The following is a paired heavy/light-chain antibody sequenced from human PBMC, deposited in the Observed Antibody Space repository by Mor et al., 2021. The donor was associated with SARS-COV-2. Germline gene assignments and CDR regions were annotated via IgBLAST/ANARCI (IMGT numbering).Heavy chain of an antibody. CDR3: AVGSAAAWELPRY. CDR1: GDSVTSRHFY. D-gene: IGHD1-26*01. J-gene: IGHJ4*02. V-gene: IGHV4-61*01. CDR2: IYDSGAT. Sequence: QVQLQESGPGLEKPSETLSLTCSVSGDSVTSRHFYWSWIRQTPGKGLEWIGCIYDSGATQYNPSLKSRVTISIDKSKNEFSLRLTSVTAADTAVYYCAVGSAAAWELPRYWGQGTLVSVSS.
Light chain of an antibody. J-gene: IGKJ2*01. CDR3: QQYYTIPQT. CDR1: QSVFQSRNNKNY. V-gene: IGKV4-1*01. Sequence: DIVLTQSPDFLPVSLGERATINCKSSQSVFQSRNNKNYLAWYQLKPGQSPKVLIYWATTRELGVPDRFSGSGSGTDFTLTISALQAEDVAVYYCQQYYTIPQTFGQGTQVEIK. CDR2: WAT.